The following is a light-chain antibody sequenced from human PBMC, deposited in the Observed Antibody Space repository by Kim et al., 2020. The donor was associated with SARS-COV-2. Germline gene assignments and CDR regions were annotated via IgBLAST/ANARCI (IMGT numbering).Light chain of an antibody. V-gene: IGLV6-57*03. Sequence: GKTVTTPCPRSGGSIASNYVQWSQQRPGSAPTTVIYEDNQRPSGVPDRFSGSIDSSSNSASLTISGLKTEDEADYYCQSYDSNNRVFGGGTQLTVL. J-gene: IGLJ2*01. CDR1: GGSIASNY. CDR3: QSYDSNNRV. CDR2: EDN.